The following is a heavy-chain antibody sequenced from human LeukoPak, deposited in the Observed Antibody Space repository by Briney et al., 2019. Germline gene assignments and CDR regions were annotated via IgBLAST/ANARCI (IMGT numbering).Heavy chain of an antibody. CDR2: IKSSGNTI. CDR1: GFTFSNYE. V-gene: IGHV3-48*03. Sequence: GGSLRLSCAASGFTFSNYEMNWVRQAPGKGLEWISYIKSSGNTIYYADSVKGRFTISRDNAKNSLYLQMNSLRAEDTAVYYCARDASLTRGDYYFDYWGQGTLVTVSS. CDR3: ARDASLTRGDYYFDY. J-gene: IGHJ4*02. D-gene: IGHD7-27*01.